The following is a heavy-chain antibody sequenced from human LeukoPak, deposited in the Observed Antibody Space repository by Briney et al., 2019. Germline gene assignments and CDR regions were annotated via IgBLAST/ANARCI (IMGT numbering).Heavy chain of an antibody. CDR1: GFTVSSNY. CDR2: IYSDGST. D-gene: IGHD3-22*01. CDR3: ARLPIVLITSRGY. J-gene: IGHJ4*02. V-gene: IGHV3-53*01. Sequence: GGSLRLSCAASGFTVSSNYMTWVRQAPGEGLEWLSVIYSDGSTYYADSVKGRFTILRDNSKNTLYLQMNSLRAEDTAVYYCARLPIVLITSRGYWGQGTLVTVSS.